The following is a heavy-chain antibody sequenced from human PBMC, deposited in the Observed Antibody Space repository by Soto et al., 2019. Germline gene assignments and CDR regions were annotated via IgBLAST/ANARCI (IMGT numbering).Heavy chain of an antibody. J-gene: IGHJ3*02. Sequence: GASVKVSCKASGYTFTSYGISWVRQAPGQGLEWMGWISAYNGNTNYAQKLQGRVTMTTDTSTSTAYMELRSLRSDDTAVYYCAREGYCSSTSCQFPVVEDAFDIWGQGTMVTVSS. CDR1: GYTFTSYG. CDR2: ISAYNGNT. V-gene: IGHV1-18*01. D-gene: IGHD2-2*01. CDR3: AREGYCSSTSCQFPVVEDAFDI.